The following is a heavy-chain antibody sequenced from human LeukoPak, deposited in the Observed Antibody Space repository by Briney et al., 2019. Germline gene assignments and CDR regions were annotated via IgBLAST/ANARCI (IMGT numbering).Heavy chain of an antibody. Sequence: PSETLSLTCTVSGGSISSYYWSWIRQPAGKGLEWIGRIYTSGSTNYNPSLKSRVTMSVDTSKNQFSLKLSSVTAADTAVYYCARGGTLATYYDFWSGYWALDYWGQGTLVTVSS. CDR2: IYTSGST. V-gene: IGHV4-4*07. CDR1: GGSISSYY. D-gene: IGHD3-3*01. J-gene: IGHJ4*02. CDR3: ARGGTLATYYDFWSGYWALDY.